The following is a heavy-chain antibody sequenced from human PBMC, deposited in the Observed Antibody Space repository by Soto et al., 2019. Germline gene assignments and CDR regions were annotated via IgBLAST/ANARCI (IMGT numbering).Heavy chain of an antibody. CDR1: GVTVSSYA. D-gene: IGHD5-12*01. J-gene: IGHJ4*02. Sequence: GXLRLSCSAAGVTVSSYAMHWVRQAPGKGLEYVSGVRGNGDPPFYADSVKGRFTISRDNSKNTLYLQMSSLSADDTAVYYCVKSRGGNNFDFFDWGQGALVTVSS. V-gene: IGHV3-64D*06. CDR2: VRGNGDPP. CDR3: VKSRGGNNFDFFD.